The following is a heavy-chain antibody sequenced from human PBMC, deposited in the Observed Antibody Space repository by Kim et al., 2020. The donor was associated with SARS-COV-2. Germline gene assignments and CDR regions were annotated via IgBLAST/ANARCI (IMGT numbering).Heavy chain of an antibody. V-gene: IGHV3-33*05. CDR2: ISYDGSNK. CDR3: ARDNYDILTGYYFGGGFDY. CDR1: GFTFSSYG. Sequence: GGSLRLSCAASGFTFSSYGMHWVRQAPGKGLEWVAVISYDGSNKYYADSVKGRFTISRDNSKNTLYLQMNSLRAEDTAVYYCARDNYDILTGYYFGGGFDYWGQGTLVTVSS. J-gene: IGHJ4*02. D-gene: IGHD3-9*01.